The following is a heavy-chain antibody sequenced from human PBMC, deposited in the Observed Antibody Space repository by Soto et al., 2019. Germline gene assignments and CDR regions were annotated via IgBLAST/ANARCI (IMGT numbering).Heavy chain of an antibody. D-gene: IGHD4-17*01. CDR1: GGSISSGNYY. Sequence: QVQLQESGPGLVKPSQTLSLTCTVSGGSISSGNYYWSWIRQHPGNGLEWVGSIYYSGTTYYNPSLKSRVPLSLGTSKTQFSLKLSSVTAADTAVYYCARGDSGDLRVGDFWGQGTLVTVSS. CDR2: IYYSGTT. J-gene: IGHJ4*02. CDR3: ARGDSGDLRVGDF. V-gene: IGHV4-31*03.